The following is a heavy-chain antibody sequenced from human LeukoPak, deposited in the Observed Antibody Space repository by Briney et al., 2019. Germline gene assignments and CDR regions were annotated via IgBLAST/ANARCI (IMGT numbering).Heavy chain of an antibody. D-gene: IGHD4-11*01. CDR1: GYTFTSYN. V-gene: IGHV7-4-1*02. CDR2: INTNTGNP. CDR3: ARGLSHSADY. Sequence: GASVKVSCKASGYTFTSYNVVWVRQAPGQGLEWMGWINTNTGNPTYAQGFTGRFVFSLDTSVSTTYLQISSLKAEDTAVYYCARGLSHSADYRGQGTLVTVSS. J-gene: IGHJ4*02.